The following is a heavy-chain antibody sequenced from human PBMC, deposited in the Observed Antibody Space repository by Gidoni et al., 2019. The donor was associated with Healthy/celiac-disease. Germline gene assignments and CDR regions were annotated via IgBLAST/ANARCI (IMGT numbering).Heavy chain of an antibody. D-gene: IGHD3-10*01. Sequence: EVELLEYGGGLVQPGGALRLSGAASGFTFRSVAMCWVRQAPGKGLEWVSAISGSGGSTYSAASVKARFTISRDNSKNTLYLQMNSLRAEDTAVYYCAKSGSYYFDYWGQGTLVTVSS. CDR2: ISGSGGST. CDR3: AKSGSYYFDY. V-gene: IGHV3-23*01. CDR1: GFTFRSVA. J-gene: IGHJ4*02.